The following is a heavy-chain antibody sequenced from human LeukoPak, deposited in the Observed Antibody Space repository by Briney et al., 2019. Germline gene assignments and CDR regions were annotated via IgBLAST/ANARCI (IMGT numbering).Heavy chain of an antibody. J-gene: IGHJ4*02. CDR1: GGSFSGYY. CDR3: ARVESQYGSGSYSNKAFDY. D-gene: IGHD3-10*01. CDR2: IDHSGST. Sequence: PSETLSLTCAVYGGSFSGYYWSWIRQPPGKGLEWIGEIDHSGSTNYNPSLESRVTISVDTSKNQFSLKLSSVTAADTAVYYCARVESQYGSGSYSNKAFDYWGQGTLVTVSS. V-gene: IGHV4-34*01.